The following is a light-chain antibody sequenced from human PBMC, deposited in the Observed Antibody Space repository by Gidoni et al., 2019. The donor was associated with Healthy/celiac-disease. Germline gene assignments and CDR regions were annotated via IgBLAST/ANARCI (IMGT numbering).Light chain of an antibody. J-gene: IGKJ3*01. Sequence: EIVMTQSPATLSVSPGERATLSCRASQSVSSNLAGDQQKPGQSPRLLIYGASTRATGIPARFSGSGSGTEFTLTISSLQSEDFSVYYCQQYNNPASGFTFGPGTKADIK. CDR3: QQYNNPASGFT. CDR1: QSVSSN. V-gene: IGKV3-15*01. CDR2: GAS.